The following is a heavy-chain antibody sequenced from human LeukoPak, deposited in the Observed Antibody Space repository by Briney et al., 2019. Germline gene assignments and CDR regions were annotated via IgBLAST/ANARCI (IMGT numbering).Heavy chain of an antibody. CDR1: GFTVSSNY. J-gene: IGHJ5*02. D-gene: IGHD3-22*01. CDR2: TYSGVTT. V-gene: IGHV3-53*01. CDR3: AGGIGGFYDSSGYYNS. Sequence: PGGSLRLSCAASGFTVSSNYMSWVRQAPGKGLEWVSVTYSGVTTYYAESVKGRFTISRGNSKNTLFLQMNSLRAEDTAVYYCAGGIGGFYDSSGYYNSWGQGTLVTVSS.